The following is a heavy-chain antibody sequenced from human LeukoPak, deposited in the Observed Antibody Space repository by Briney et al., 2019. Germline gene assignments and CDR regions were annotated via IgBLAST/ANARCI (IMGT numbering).Heavy chain of an antibody. CDR1: GFTFSSYE. CDR3: ASGGTYYGAAFDF. CDR2: INWNGGSI. J-gene: IGHJ4*02. V-gene: IGHV3-20*04. Sequence: GGSLRLSCAASGFTFSSYEMNWVRQAPGKGLEWVSGINWNGGSIGYADSVKGRFTISRDNAKNSLYLQMNSLRAEDTALYYCASGGTYYGAAFDFWGQGILVTVSS. D-gene: IGHD1-26*01.